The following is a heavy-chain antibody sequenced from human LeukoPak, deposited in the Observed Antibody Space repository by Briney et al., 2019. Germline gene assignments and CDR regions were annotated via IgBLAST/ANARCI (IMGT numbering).Heavy chain of an antibody. V-gene: IGHV4-38-2*02. CDR3: AREPRITYYYDSSGYPGAFDI. CDR1: GGSVSNFY. D-gene: IGHD3-22*01. Sequence: SETLSLTCTVSGGSVSNFYWSWIRQPPGKGLEWIGSIYHSGSTYYNPSLKSRVTISVDTSKNQFSLKLSSVTAADTAVYYCAREPRITYYYDSSGYPGAFDIWGQGTMVTVSS. CDR2: IYHSGST. J-gene: IGHJ3*02.